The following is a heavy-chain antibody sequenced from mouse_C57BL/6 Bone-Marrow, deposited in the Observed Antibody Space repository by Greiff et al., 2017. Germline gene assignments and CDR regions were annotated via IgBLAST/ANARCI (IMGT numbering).Heavy chain of an antibody. CDR3: ARGAYYGSSLAMDY. CDR1: GYSITSGYY. Sequence: DVKLQESGPGLVKPSQSLSLTCSVTGYSITSGYYWNWIRQFPGNKLEWMGYISYDGSNNYNPSLKNRISITRDTSKNQFFLKLNSVTTEDTATYYCARGAYYGSSLAMDYWGQGTSVTVSS. J-gene: IGHJ4*01. CDR2: ISYDGSN. V-gene: IGHV3-6*01. D-gene: IGHD1-1*01.